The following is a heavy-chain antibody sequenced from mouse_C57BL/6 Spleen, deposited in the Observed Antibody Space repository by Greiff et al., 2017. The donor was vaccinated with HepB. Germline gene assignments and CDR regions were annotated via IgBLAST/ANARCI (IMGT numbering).Heavy chain of an antibody. CDR1: GFNIKNTY. D-gene: IGHD1-1*01. Sequence: DVKLVESVAELVRPGASVKLSCTASGFNIKNTYMHWVKQRPEQGLEWIGRIDPANGNTKYAPKFQGKATITADTSSNTAYLQLSSLTSEDTAIYYCARYYGSSPYAMDYWGQGTSVTVSS. CDR2: IDPANGNT. CDR3: ARYYGSSPYAMDY. J-gene: IGHJ4*01. V-gene: IGHV14-3*01.